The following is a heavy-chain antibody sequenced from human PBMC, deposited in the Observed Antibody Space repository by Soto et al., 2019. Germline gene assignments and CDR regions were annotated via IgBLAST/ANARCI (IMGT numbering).Heavy chain of an antibody. D-gene: IGHD5-12*01. J-gene: IGHJ4*02. CDR3: AREGNLGRWLQPLDF. V-gene: IGHV4-59*01. CDR1: GGSSSAYS. Sequence: PLETLSHTCTVSGGSSSAYSWSWVRQPPGKGLEWIGNIHYNGNTKYNPSLKSRVTMSVDTSKNQFSLKLISVTAADTAKYFCAREGNLGRWLQPLDFWGQGTLVTVSS. CDR2: IHYNGNT.